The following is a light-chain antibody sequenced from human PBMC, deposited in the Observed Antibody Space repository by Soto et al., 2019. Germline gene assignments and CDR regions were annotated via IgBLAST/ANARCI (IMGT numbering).Light chain of an antibody. CDR3: AAWDDSLSGLYV. V-gene: IGLV1-44*01. J-gene: IGLJ1*01. CDR2: NND. CDR1: SSNIGSNT. Sequence: QSALTQPPSASGTPGQRVTISCSGSSSNIGSNTVNWYQQFPGTAPKLLIYNNDQRPSGVPDRFSGFKYGTAASLAISGLQSEDEAEYYCAAWDDSLSGLYVFGTGTKVTVL.